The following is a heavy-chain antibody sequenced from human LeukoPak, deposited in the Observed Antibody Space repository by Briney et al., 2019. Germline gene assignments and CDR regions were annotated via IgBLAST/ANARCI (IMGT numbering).Heavy chain of an antibody. Sequence: RASVKVSCKASGGTFSSYAISWVRQAPGQGLEWMGGIIPIFGTANYAQKFQGRVTITTDESTSTAYMELSSLRSEDTAVYYCARVSLNPDIVVVPAAPYMDVWGKGTTVTVSS. V-gene: IGHV1-69*05. D-gene: IGHD2-2*01. CDR2: IIPIFGTA. CDR3: ARVSLNPDIVVVPAAPYMDV. CDR1: GGTFSSYA. J-gene: IGHJ6*03.